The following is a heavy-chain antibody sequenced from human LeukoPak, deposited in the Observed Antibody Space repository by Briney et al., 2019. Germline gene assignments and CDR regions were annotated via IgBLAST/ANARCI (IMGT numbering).Heavy chain of an antibody. V-gene: IGHV3-11*01. CDR1: GFTFSDYY. D-gene: IGHD2-2*01. CDR2: ISSSGSTI. J-gene: IGHJ6*02. Sequence: PGGSLRLSCAASGFTFSDYYMSWIRQAPGKGLEWVSYISSSGSTIYYADSVKGRFTISRDNAKNSLYLQMNSLRTEDTAVYYCARGVVVPAAMRRYYYYYGMDVWGQGTTVTVSS. CDR3: ARGVVVPAAMRRYYYYYGMDV.